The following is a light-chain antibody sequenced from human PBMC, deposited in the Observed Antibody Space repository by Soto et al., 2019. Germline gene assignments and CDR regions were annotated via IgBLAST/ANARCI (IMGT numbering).Light chain of an antibody. Sequence: QSALTQPPSASGSPGQSVTISCTGTSSDVGAYNYVSWYQQHPGKAPQLLLFEVTKRPSGVPDRFSGSKSVNTASLTVSGLQAEDEADYYCSSYADDNTYVFGTGTKLTVL. CDR2: EVT. J-gene: IGLJ1*01. CDR1: SSDVGAYNY. CDR3: SSYADDNTYV. V-gene: IGLV2-8*01.